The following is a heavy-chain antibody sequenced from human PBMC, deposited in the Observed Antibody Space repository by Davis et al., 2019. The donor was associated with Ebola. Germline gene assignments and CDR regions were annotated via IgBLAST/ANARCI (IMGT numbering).Heavy chain of an antibody. J-gene: IGHJ4*02. CDR2: IYHSGST. CDR1: GGSISSYY. Sequence: SETLSLTCTVSGGSISSYYWGWIRRPPGKGLEWIGSIYHSGSTNYKPSLKSRVIISLDTSKNQFSLRLDSVTAADTAVYYCARDFVYWGQGILVTVSS. V-gene: IGHV4-4*08. CDR3: ARDFVY.